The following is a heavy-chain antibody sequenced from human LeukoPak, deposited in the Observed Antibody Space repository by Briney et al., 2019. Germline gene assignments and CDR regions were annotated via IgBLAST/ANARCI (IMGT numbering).Heavy chain of an antibody. Sequence: GGSLRLSCAASGFNFSSYWMSWVRQAPGKGLEWVANINQDRREKYYVDSVKGRYTISRDNAKKLLYLQMNSLRAEDTAVYYCAKLGGYYYYYGMDVWGQGTTVTVSS. CDR1: GFNFSSYW. J-gene: IGHJ6*02. CDR2: INQDRREK. D-gene: IGHD1-26*01. CDR3: AKLGGYYYYYGMDV. V-gene: IGHV3-7*03.